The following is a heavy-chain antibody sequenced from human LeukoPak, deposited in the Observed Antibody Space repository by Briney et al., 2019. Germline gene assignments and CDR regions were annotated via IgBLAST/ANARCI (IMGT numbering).Heavy chain of an antibody. CDR3: ASCGGDCPY. D-gene: IGHD2-21*02. CDR2: IYYSGST. J-gene: IGHJ4*02. CDR1: GGSISSYY. V-gene: IGHV4-59*01. Sequence: MPSETLSLTCTVSGGSISSYYWSWIRQPPGKGLEWIGYIYYSGSTNYNPSLKSRVTISVDTSKNQFSLKLSSVTAADTAVYYCASCGGDCPYWGQGTLVTVSS.